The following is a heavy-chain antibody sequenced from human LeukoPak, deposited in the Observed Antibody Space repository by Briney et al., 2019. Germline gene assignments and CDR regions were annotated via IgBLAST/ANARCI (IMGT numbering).Heavy chain of an antibody. V-gene: IGHV3-23*01. CDR3: AKEATPYYYYMDV. D-gene: IGHD5-12*01. CDR1: GFTFGDYA. J-gene: IGHJ6*03. CDR2: ISGSGGST. Sequence: PGGSLRLSCTASGFTFGDYAMSWVRQAPGKGLEWVSAISGSGGSTYYADSVRGRFTISRDNSKNTLYLQMNSLRAEDTAVYYCAKEATPYYYYMDVWGKGTTVTISS.